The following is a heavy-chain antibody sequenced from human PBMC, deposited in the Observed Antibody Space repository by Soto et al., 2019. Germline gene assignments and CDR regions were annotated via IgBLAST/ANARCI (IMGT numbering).Heavy chain of an antibody. V-gene: IGHV4-34*01. CDR1: GEFFNDNH. J-gene: IGHJ5*02. D-gene: IGHD3-10*01. CDR2: INHAGDN. CDR3: SRGARNTPMTLGIIELFGP. Sequence: QVQLHQWGAGLLKPSETLSLTCNVSGEFFNDNHWSWMRQSPGRGLDWIGDINHAGDNNYNPSLKNCMVKLVDTYKIQFSLGMSNMTAPDTAVYYYSRGARNTPMTLGIIELFGPWGQGTLVTVSS.